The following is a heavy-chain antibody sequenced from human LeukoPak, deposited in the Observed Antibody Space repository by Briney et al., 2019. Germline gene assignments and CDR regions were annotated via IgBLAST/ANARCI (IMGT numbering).Heavy chain of an antibody. V-gene: IGHV3-7*01. J-gene: IGHJ4*02. CDR2: IQPDGSQG. D-gene: IGHD4-17*01. CDR1: AFTFGSYW. CDR3: TRDPLYGALDS. Sequence: GGSLRLSCVASAFTFGSYWMTWVRQAPGKGLEWVANIQPDGSQGLYVDSVKGRFIISRDNAKKSLYLQMNSLRAEDTAVYYCTRDPLYGALDSWGQGTLVTVSS.